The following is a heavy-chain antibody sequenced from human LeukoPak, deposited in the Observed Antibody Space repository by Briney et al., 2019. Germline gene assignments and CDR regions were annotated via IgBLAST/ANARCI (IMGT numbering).Heavy chain of an antibody. V-gene: IGHV3-30*03. Sequence: GGSLRLSCAASGFTFSSYGMHWVRQAPGKGLEWVAVISYDGSNKYYADSVKGRFTISRDNSNNTLYLQMNSLRAEDTAVYYCARDNYNGYPDSWGQGTLATVSS. CDR3: ARDNYNGYPDS. D-gene: IGHD5-12*01. J-gene: IGHJ4*02. CDR1: GFTFSSYG. CDR2: ISYDGSNK.